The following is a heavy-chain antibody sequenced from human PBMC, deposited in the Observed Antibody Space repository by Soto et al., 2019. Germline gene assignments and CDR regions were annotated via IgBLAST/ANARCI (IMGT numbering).Heavy chain of an antibody. J-gene: IGHJ4*02. Sequence: PSETLSLTCTVSGGSTGSYYWSWIRQPPGKGLEWIGYIYYSGSTNYNPSLKSRVTISVDTSKNQFSLKLSSVTAADTAVYYCARDGYSYGVFDYWGQGTLVTVSS. CDR3: ARDGYSYGVFDY. CDR1: GGSTGSYY. V-gene: IGHV4-59*01. CDR2: IYYSGST. D-gene: IGHD5-18*01.